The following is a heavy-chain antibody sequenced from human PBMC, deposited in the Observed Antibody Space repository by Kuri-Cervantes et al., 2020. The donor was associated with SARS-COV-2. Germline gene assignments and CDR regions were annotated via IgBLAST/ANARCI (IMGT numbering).Heavy chain of an antibody. CDR3: APRGEGSGFGY. V-gene: IGHV3-48*03. CDR2: ISSSGSTI. Sequence: LSLTCAASGFTFSSYEMNWVRQAPGKGLEWVSYISSSGSTIYYADSVKGRFTISRDNAKNSLYLQMNSLRAEDTAVYYCAPRGEGSGFGYWGQGTLVTVSS. D-gene: IGHD3-16*01. J-gene: IGHJ4*02. CDR1: GFTFSSYE.